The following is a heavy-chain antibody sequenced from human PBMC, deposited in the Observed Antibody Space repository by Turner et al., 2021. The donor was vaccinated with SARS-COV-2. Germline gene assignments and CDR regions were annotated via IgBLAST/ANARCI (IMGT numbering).Heavy chain of an antibody. CDR1: GFTFSSFA. V-gene: IGHV3-30-3*01. CDR3: AREDYYDSSGSLDY. D-gene: IGHD3-22*01. CDR2: ISYDGSNK. J-gene: IGHJ4*02. Sequence: QVQLVGSGVGVVQPGRSLILSCAASGFTFSSFAMHWVRPAPGKGLEWVAVISYDGSNKYYADSVKGRFTISRDNSKNTLYLQMNSLRAEDTAVYYCAREDYYDSSGSLDYWGQGTLVTVSS.